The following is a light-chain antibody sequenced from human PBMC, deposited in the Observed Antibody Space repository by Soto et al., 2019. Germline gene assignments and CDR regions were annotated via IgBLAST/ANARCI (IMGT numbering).Light chain of an antibody. J-gene: IGKJ4*01. CDR3: QQYDSSPLT. Sequence: EIVLTQSPGTLSLSPGERATLSCRASQSVSSSYLAWYQQKPGQAPRLLLYGASSRATGIPDRFSGSGSGTDFTLTISRLEPEDFAVDYCQQYDSSPLTFGGGTKVEIK. CDR1: QSVSSSY. CDR2: GAS. V-gene: IGKV3-20*01.